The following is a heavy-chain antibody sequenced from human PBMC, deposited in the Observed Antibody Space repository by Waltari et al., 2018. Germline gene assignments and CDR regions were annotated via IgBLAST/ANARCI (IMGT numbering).Heavy chain of an antibody. J-gene: IGHJ1*01. CDR3: ARDVGWIFQD. CDR1: GYTFTGFY. CDR2: INPKSGAT. Sequence: QVQLVQSGAEVKKPGASVKVSCKASGYTFTGFYMHWVRQAPGQGLEWMGWINPKSGATKYAQKFQDRVTMTTDASISTAYMELIRLISDDTAVYYCARDVGWIFQDWRQGTLVTVSS. D-gene: IGHD5-12*01. V-gene: IGHV1-2*02.